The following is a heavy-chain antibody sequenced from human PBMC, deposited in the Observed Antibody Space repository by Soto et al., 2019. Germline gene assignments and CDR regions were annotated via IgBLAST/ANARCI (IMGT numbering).Heavy chain of an antibody. Sequence: PSQTLSLTCAISGDSVSSSSAAWNWIRQSPSRGLEWLGRTYYRSKWYNDYAVSVKSRITINPDTSKNQFSLQLNSVTPEDTAVYYCARNYDFWSGYPYGMDVWGQGTTVTVSS. V-gene: IGHV6-1*01. CDR1: GDSVSSSSAA. J-gene: IGHJ6*02. D-gene: IGHD3-3*01. CDR3: ARNYDFWSGYPYGMDV. CDR2: TYYRSKWYN.